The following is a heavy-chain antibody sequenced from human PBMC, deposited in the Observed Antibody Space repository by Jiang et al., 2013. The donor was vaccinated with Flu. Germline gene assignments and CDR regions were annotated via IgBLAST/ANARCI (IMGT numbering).Heavy chain of an antibody. CDR3: ARHGTTTPGRSFDS. Sequence: GAEVKKPGESLKISCKGSGYIFTNYWIGWVRQMPGKGLEWMSLIYPRNSETRYSPALQGQVTMSFDNSINTAYLQWSSLKASDTGIYYCARHGTTTPGRSFDSWGQGTPVTVSS. V-gene: IGHV5-51*01. D-gene: IGHD3-10*01. J-gene: IGHJ4*02. CDR1: GYIFTNYW. CDR2: IYPRNSET.